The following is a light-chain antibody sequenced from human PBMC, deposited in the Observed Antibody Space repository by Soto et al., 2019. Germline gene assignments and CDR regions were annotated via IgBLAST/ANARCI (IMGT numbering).Light chain of an antibody. V-gene: IGKV1-33*01. J-gene: IGKJ1*01. CDR2: VAS. Sequence: DIPMTQSPSSLSASVGDRVTITCQASKDIKNYLNWYQQKPGKAPKLLIYVASILESGVPSRFSGSGSGSYFTLTISSLQPEDIATYYCQHYDDLPWTFGGGTKVAIK. CDR1: KDIKNY. CDR3: QHYDDLPWT.